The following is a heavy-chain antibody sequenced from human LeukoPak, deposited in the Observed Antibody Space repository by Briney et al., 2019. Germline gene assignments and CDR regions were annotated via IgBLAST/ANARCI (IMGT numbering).Heavy chain of an antibody. CDR3: ARVRAELWWSTEH. V-gene: IGHV3-66*01. J-gene: IGHJ1*01. CDR2: LYSDGST. Sequence: GGSLRLSCAASGFTVSSNYMSWVRQDPGKGLEWVSVLYSDGSTYYADSVKGRFTISRDKSKNTLYFQMNSLRAEDTALYYCARVRAELWWSTEHWGQGTLVTVSS. D-gene: IGHD2-21*01. CDR1: GFTVSSNY.